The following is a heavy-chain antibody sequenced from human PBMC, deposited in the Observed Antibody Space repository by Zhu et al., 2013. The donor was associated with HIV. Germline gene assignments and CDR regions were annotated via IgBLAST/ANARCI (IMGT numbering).Heavy chain of an antibody. Sequence: WVRQAPGKGLEWVALISYDGSNKYYTDSVKGRFTISRDNSKNTLYLQMNSLRAEDTAVYYCAREEGTYGDFAFDIWGQGTKVTVSS. J-gene: IGHJ3*02. D-gene: IGHD4-17*01. CDR2: ISYDGSNK. V-gene: IGHV3-30-3*01. CDR3: AREEGTYGDFAFDI.